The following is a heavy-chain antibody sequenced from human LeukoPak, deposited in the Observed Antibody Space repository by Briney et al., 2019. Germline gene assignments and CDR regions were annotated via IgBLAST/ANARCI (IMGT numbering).Heavy chain of an antibody. D-gene: IGHD3-10*01. CDR1: GGPFSGYY. V-gene: IGHV4-34*01. CDR2: INHSGST. CDR3: ARVRGYGSGSYHRIGPNDY. J-gene: IGHJ4*02. Sequence: KPSETLSLTCAVYGGPFSGYYWSWIRQPPGKGLEWIGEINHSGSTNYNPSLKSRVTISVDTSKNQFSLKLSSVTAADTALYYCARVRGYGSGSYHRIGPNDYWGQGTLVTVSS.